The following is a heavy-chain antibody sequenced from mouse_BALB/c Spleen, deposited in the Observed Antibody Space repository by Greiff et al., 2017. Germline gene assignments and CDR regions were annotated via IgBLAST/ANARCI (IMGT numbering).Heavy chain of an antibody. D-gene: IGHD1-1*01. CDR3: ARSNSVVATGGAMDY. Sequence: VQLQQSGAELMKPGASVKISCKATGYTFSSYWIEWVKQRPGHGLEWIGEILPGSGSTNYNEKFKGKATFTADTSSNTAYMQLSSLTSEDSAVYYCARSNSVVATGGAMDYWGQGTSVTVSS. CDR2: ILPGSGST. V-gene: IGHV1-9*01. CDR1: GYTFSSYW. J-gene: IGHJ4*01.